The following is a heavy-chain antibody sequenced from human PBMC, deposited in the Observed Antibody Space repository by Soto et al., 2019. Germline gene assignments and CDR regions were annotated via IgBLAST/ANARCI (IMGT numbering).Heavy chain of an antibody. Sequence: RGESLKISCKGSGYRFTTYWIGWVRQMPGKGLEWMGIIYPGDSDTRYSPSFQGQVTISADKSISTAYLQWSSLKASDTAMYYCARPREAGKYYYGVDVWGQGTTVTVSS. J-gene: IGHJ6*02. V-gene: IGHV5-51*01. CDR3: ARPREAGKYYYGVDV. D-gene: IGHD6-19*01. CDR2: IYPGDSDT. CDR1: GYRFTTYW.